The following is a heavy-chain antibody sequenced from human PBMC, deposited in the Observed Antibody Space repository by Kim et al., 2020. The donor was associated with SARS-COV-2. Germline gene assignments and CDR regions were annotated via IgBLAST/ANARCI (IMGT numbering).Heavy chain of an antibody. V-gene: IGHV3-23*03. D-gene: IGHD3-16*01. CDR2: IFGDGAKS. CDR1: GFSFSNFA. J-gene: IGHJ1*01. CDR3: AKGMILAF. Sequence: GGSLRLSCAASGFSFSNFAMSWVRQAPGKGLEWVSGIFGDGAKSFYGDSVRGRFTISRDNSKDTLYLQMNSLRSDDTAIYFCAKGMILAFWGQGTLLAVST.